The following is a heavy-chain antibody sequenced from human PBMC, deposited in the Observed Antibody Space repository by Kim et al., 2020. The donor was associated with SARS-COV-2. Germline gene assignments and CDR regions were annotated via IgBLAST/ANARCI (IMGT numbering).Heavy chain of an antibody. J-gene: IGHJ4*02. CDR2: INHSGST. CDR1: GGSFSGYY. V-gene: IGHV4-34*01. Sequence: SETLSLTCAVYGGSFSGYYWSWIRQPPGKGLEWIGEINHSGSTNYNPSLKSRVTISVDTSKNQFSLKLSSVTAADTAVYYCARGGDGDSRSYFDYWGQGTLVTVSS. CDR3: ARGGDGDSRSYFDY. D-gene: IGHD4-17*01.